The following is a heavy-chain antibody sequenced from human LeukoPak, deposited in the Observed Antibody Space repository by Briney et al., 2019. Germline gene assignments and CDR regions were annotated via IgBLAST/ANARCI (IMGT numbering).Heavy chain of an antibody. CDR1: GFTVSSNY. Sequence: GGSLRLSCEASGFTVSSNYMSWVRQAPGKGLEWVSVIYSGGSTYYADSVKGRFTISRDNSKNTLYLQMNSLRAEDTAVYYCAKSPIVVVPAANQDYWGQGTLVTVSS. D-gene: IGHD2-2*01. J-gene: IGHJ4*02. V-gene: IGHV3-66*01. CDR2: IYSGGST. CDR3: AKSPIVVVPAANQDY.